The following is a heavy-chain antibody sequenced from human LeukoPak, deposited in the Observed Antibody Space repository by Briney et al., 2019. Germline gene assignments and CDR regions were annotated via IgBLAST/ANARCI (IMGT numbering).Heavy chain of an antibody. CDR1: GFTFSDYY. D-gene: IGHD5-24*01. J-gene: IGHJ4*02. CDR2: IKQDGSEK. CDR3: AREYGYNFDY. V-gene: IGHV3-7*01. Sequence: GSLRLSCAASGFTFSDYYMSWVRQAPGKGLEWVANIKQDGSEKYYVDSVKGRFTISRDNAKNSLYLQMNSLRAEDTAVYYCAREYGYNFDYWGQGTLVTVSS.